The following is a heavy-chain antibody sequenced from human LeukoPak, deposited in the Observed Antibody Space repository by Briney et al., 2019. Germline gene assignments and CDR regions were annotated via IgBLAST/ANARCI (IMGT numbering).Heavy chain of an antibody. CDR3: ARINGVVVPAADNEPEVNTPYYYYYYGMDV. V-gene: IGHV4-34*01. J-gene: IGHJ6*02. CDR2: INHSGST. CDR1: GGSFSGYY. D-gene: IGHD2-2*01. Sequence: SETLSLTCAVYGGSFSGYYWSWIRQPPGKGLEWIGEINHSGSTNYNPSLKSRVTISVDTSKNQFSLKLSSVTAADTAVYYCARINGVVVPAADNEPEVNTPYYYYYYGMDVWGQGTTVTVSS.